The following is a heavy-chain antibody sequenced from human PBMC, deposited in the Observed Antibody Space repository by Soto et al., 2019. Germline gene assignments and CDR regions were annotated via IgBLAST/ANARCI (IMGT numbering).Heavy chain of an antibody. CDR3: AIAKPYYYGSGSYKPKGDAFDI. Sequence: GASVKVSCKASGYTFTSYYMHWVRQAPGQGLEWMGIINPSGGSTSYAQKFQGRVTMTRDTSTSTVYKELSSLRSEDTAVYYCAIAKPYYYGSGSYKPKGDAFDIWGQGTMVTVSS. CDR2: INPSGGST. V-gene: IGHV1-46*03. CDR1: GYTFTSYY. D-gene: IGHD3-10*01. J-gene: IGHJ3*02.